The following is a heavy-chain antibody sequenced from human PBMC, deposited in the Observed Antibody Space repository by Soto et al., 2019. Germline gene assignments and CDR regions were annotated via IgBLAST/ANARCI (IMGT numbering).Heavy chain of an antibody. Sequence: QLQLQESGPGLVKPSETLSLTCTVSGGFISSSSYYWGWIRQPPGKGLEWIGSIYYSGSTYYNPSLKSRVTISVDTSKNQFSLKLSSVTAADTAVYYCARHEIGIAARARFDPWGQGTLVTVSS. CDR2: IYYSGST. CDR1: GGFISSSSYY. CDR3: ARHEIGIAARARFDP. J-gene: IGHJ5*02. D-gene: IGHD6-6*01. V-gene: IGHV4-39*01.